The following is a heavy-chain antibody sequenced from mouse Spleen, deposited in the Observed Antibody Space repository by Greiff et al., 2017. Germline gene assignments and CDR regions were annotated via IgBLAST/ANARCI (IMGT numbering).Heavy chain of an antibody. J-gene: IGHJ1*01. V-gene: IGHV5-9-4*01. D-gene: IGHD4-1*01. CDR3: ARTGTRYFDV. CDR1: GFTFSSYA. CDR2: ISSGGSYT. Sequence: EVMLVESGGGLVKPGGSLKLSCAASGFTFSSYAMSWVRQSPEKRLEWVAEISSGGSYTYYPDTVTGRFTISRDNAKNTLYLEMSSLRSEDTAMYYCARTGTRYFDVWGAGTTVTVSS.